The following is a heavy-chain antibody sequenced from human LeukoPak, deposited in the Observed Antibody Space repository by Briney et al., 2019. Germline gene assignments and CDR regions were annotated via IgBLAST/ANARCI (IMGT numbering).Heavy chain of an antibody. CDR3: ARSRGVPAETTKNWFDP. CDR1: GYTFTGYY. CDR2: INPSGGST. V-gene: IGHV1-46*01. D-gene: IGHD2-2*01. Sequence: ASVKVSCKASGYTFTGYYMHWVRQAPGQGLEWMGIINPSGGSTSYAQKFQGRVTMTRDTSISTAYMELSRLRSDDTAVYYCARSRGVPAETTKNWFDPWGQGTLVTVSS. J-gene: IGHJ5*02.